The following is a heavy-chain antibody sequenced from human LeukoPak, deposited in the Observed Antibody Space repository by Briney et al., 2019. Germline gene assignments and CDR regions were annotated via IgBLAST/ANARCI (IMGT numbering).Heavy chain of an antibody. J-gene: IGHJ5*02. D-gene: IGHD4-17*01. CDR2: ISSSSSYI. CDR1: GFTFSNYN. Sequence: PWGSLRLSCAASGFTFSNYNMNWVRQAPGKGLEWVSSISSSSSYISYADSVKGRFTISRDNAKNSLYLQMNSLGAEDTAVYYCARDTVTTWGNWFDPWGQGTLVTVSS. CDR3: ARDTVTTWGNWFDP. V-gene: IGHV3-21*01.